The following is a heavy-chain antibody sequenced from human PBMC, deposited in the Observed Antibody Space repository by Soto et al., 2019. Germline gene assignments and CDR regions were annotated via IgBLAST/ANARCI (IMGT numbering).Heavy chain of an antibody. CDR2: ISYDGSNK. J-gene: IGHJ1*01. CDR1: GFTFSSYA. Sequence: GGSLRLSCAASGFTFSSYAMHWVRQAPGKGLEWVAVISYDGSNKYYADSVKGRFTISRDNSKNTLYLQMNSLRAEDTAVYYFARGISGSWSLGDRDRFAFRAQGTQATVPA. D-gene: IGHD6-13*01. V-gene: IGHV3-30-3*01. CDR3: ARGISGSWSLGDRDRFAF.